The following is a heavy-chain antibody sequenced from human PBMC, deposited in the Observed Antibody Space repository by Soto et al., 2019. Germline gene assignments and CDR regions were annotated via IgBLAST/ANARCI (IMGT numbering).Heavy chain of an antibody. CDR2: IYYSGST. Sequence: SETLSLTCTVSGGSISSYYWSWIRQPPGKGLEWIGYIYYSGSTNYNPSLKSRVTISVDTSKNQFSLKLSSVTAADTAVYYCARGTHSSSWNYYYYGMDVWGQGTTVTVSS. CDR1: GGSISSYY. J-gene: IGHJ6*02. V-gene: IGHV4-59*01. CDR3: ARGTHSSSWNYYYYGMDV. D-gene: IGHD6-13*01.